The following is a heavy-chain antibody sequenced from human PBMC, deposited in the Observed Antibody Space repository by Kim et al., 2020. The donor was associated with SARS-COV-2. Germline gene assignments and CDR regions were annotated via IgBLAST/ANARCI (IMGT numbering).Heavy chain of an antibody. V-gene: IGHV3-21*01. CDR2: ISISSSYI. Sequence: GGSLRLSCAASGFTFSSYSMNWVRQAPGKGLEWVSSISISSSYIYYADSVKGRFTISRDNAKNSLYLQMNSLRAEDTAVYYCARDQRHCSSTSCYAWGLDYWGQGTLVTVSS. CDR3: ARDQRHCSSTSCYAWGLDY. D-gene: IGHD2-2*01. CDR1: GFTFSSYS. J-gene: IGHJ4*02.